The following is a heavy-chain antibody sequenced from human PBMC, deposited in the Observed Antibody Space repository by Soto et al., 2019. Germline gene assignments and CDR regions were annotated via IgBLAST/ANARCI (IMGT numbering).Heavy chain of an antibody. CDR2: ISAYNGNT. CDR1: GYTFTSYG. Sequence: ASVKVSFKASGYTFTSYGISWVRQAPGQGLEWMGWISAYNGNTNYAQKLQGRVTMTTDTSTSTAYMELRSLRSDDTAVYYCVRDRTPYYYDSSGYSNWFDPWGQRTLVTVSS. CDR3: VRDRTPYYYDSSGYSNWFDP. V-gene: IGHV1-18*01. J-gene: IGHJ5*02. D-gene: IGHD3-22*01.